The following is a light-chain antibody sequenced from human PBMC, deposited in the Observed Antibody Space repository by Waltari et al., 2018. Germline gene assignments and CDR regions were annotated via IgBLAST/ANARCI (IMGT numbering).Light chain of an antibody. CDR3: AAWDVSLRGI. CDR1: NSTVGIHY. CDR2: RNN. Sequence: QSVLTQPPSVSGAPGQRVTIPCSASNSTVGIHYESWFQHVPGAAPRRLIYRNNQRPSGVPDRFSGSKSGSSASLAISGLRSEDDADYYCAAWDVSLRGIFGTGTRVTVL. J-gene: IGLJ1*01. V-gene: IGLV1-47*01.